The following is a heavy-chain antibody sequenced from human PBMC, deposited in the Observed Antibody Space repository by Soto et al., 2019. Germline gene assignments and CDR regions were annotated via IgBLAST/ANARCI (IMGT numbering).Heavy chain of an antibody. D-gene: IGHD2-2*01. Sequence: GGSLRLSCAASGFTFSSYAMSWVRQAPGKGLEWVSAISGSGGSTHYADSVKGRFTISRDNSKNTLYLQMNSLRAEDTAVYYCAKAIVVVPAAIGLHWFDPWGQGTLVTVSS. CDR3: AKAIVVVPAAIGLHWFDP. V-gene: IGHV3-23*01. CDR2: ISGSGGST. J-gene: IGHJ5*02. CDR1: GFTFSSYA.